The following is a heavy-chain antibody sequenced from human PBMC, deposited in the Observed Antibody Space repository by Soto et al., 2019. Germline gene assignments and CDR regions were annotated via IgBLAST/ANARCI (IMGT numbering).Heavy chain of an antibody. J-gene: IGHJ4*02. CDR3: ATGLFSIVLVPADPPNFDY. Sequence: ASVKVSCKTSGYTFTSYGITWGRKAPGKGLEWMGGFDPEDGETIYAQKFQGRVTMTEDTSTDTAYMELSSLRSEDTAVYYCATGLFSIVLVPADPPNFDYWGQGTLVTVSS. V-gene: IGHV1-24*01. CDR2: FDPEDGET. CDR1: GYTFTSYG. D-gene: IGHD2-2*01.